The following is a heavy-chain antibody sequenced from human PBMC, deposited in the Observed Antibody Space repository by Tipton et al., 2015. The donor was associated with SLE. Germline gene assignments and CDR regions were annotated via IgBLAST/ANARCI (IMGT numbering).Heavy chain of an antibody. CDR3: AKVVVIAKGYFDY. V-gene: IGHV3-23*03. D-gene: IGHD2-21*01. Sequence: SLRLSCAASGFTSSSYAMSWVRQAPGKGLEWVSVIYSGGSTYYADSVKGRFTISRDNSKNTLYLQMNSLRAEDTAVYYCAKVVVIAKGYFDYWGQGTLVTVSS. J-gene: IGHJ4*02. CDR1: GFTSSSYA. CDR2: IYSGGST.